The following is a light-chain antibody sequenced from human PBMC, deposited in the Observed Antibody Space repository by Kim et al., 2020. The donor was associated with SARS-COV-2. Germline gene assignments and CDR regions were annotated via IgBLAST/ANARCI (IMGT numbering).Light chain of an antibody. V-gene: IGLV3-19*01. CDR2: GKS. J-gene: IGLJ2*01. Sequence: ALGQKVTITCQGDSLRNYYASWYQQKPGQAPVVVIYGKSNRLSGIPDRFSGSTSGNTASLTIAGAQAEDEADYYCNSRDSSTNQLVFGGGTQLTVL. CDR3: NSRDSSTNQLV. CDR1: SLRNYY.